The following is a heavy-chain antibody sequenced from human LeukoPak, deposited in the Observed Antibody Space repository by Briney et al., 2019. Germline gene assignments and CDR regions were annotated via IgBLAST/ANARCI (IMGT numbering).Heavy chain of an antibody. CDR2: INHSGST. J-gene: IGHJ6*03. Sequence: SETLSLTCAVYGGSFSGYYWSWIRQPPGKGLEWIGEINHSGSTNYNPSLKSRVTISVDTSKNQFSLKLSSVTAADTAVYYCARLGGGCSGGSCSAYYYYYYYMDVWGKGTTVTVSS. CDR1: GGSFSGYY. V-gene: IGHV4-34*01. CDR3: ARLGGGCSGGSCSAYYYYYYYMDV. D-gene: IGHD2-15*01.